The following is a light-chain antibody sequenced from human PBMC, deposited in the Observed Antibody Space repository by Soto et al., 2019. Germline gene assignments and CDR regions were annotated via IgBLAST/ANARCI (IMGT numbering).Light chain of an antibody. Sequence: EIVLTQSPGTLSLSPVESATLSCRASQSVSSNYLAWYQQKVGQAPRLLIYGASSRATGVPDRFSGSGSGTDFTLTISSLEPEDFAVYYCQQRSNWPPTFGQGTRLEIK. CDR3: QQRSNWPPT. J-gene: IGKJ5*01. V-gene: IGKV3D-20*02. CDR1: QSVSSNY. CDR2: GAS.